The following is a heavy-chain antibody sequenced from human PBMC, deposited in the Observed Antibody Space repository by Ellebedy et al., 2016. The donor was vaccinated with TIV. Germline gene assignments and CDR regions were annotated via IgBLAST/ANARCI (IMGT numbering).Heavy chain of an antibody. J-gene: IGHJ4*02. V-gene: IGHV3-7*01. CDR1: GFTFSNYW. D-gene: IGHD5-18*01. CDR2: IKQDESEK. Sequence: GGSLRLXXAASGFTFSNYWMHWVRQAPGRGLEWVANIKQDESEKYYVDSVKGRFTISRDNAKNSLYLQMNSLRAEDTALYYCASHVDTSMSYWGQGTLVTVSS. CDR3: ASHVDTSMSY.